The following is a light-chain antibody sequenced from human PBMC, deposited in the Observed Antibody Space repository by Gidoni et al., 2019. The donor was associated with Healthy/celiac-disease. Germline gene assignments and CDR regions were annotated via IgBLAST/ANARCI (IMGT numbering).Light chain of an antibody. J-gene: IGKJ2*01. CDR1: QRVSSY. CDR3: QQRSNWPPMYT. V-gene: IGKV3-11*01. CDR2: VAS. Sequence: IVLPQSPAALSLSPGERATLSCRASQRVSSYLTWYQHHPGQAPRLLIYVASNRATGIPARFSRSGSGTDFTLTISSLEPEDFAIYYCQQRSNWPPMYTFXQXTKLEIK.